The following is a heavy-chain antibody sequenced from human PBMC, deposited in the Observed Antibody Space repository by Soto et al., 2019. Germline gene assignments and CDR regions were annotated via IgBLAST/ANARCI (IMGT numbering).Heavy chain of an antibody. Sequence: PSETLSLTCAVYGGSFSGYYWSWIRQPPGKGLEWIGEINHSGSTNYNPSLKSRVTISVDTSKNQFSLKLSSVTAADTAVYYCARDPGVLAATSPWFTGIWGQGTMVTVSS. CDR2: INHSGST. J-gene: IGHJ3*02. D-gene: IGHD2-8*01. V-gene: IGHV4-34*01. CDR1: GGSFSGYY. CDR3: ARDPGVLAATSPWFTGI.